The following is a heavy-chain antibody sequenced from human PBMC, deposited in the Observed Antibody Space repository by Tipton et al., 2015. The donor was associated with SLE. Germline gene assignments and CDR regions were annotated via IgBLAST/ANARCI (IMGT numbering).Heavy chain of an antibody. D-gene: IGHD6-19*01. J-gene: IGHJ6*03. V-gene: IGHV4-59*11. CDR3: AREGVEQWLAFAGEVAYSYYMDV. CDR1: GGSINSHF. Sequence: TLSLTCTVSGGSINSHFWSWIRQPPGKGLEWIGHSGSTNYNPSLKSRVTISVDTSKNQISLKLSPVTAADTAVYYCAREGVEQWLAFAGEVAYSYYMDVWDKGTTVTVSS. CDR2: HSGST.